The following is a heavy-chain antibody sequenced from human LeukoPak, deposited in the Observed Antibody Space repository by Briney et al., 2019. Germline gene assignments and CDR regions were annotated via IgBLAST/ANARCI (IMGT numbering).Heavy chain of an antibody. V-gene: IGHV3-23*01. J-gene: IGHJ4*02. CDR1: GFTFSSDA. D-gene: IGHD1-26*01. Sequence: GGSLRLSCAASGFTFSSDAMSCVRQAPGKGLEWVSSITNSGGGRYYADSVKGRFTISRDNSKNTLSLRMNSLRAEDTAVYYCAKCIVGAQFDYWGQGTLVTVSS. CDR2: ITNSGGGR. CDR3: AKCIVGAQFDY.